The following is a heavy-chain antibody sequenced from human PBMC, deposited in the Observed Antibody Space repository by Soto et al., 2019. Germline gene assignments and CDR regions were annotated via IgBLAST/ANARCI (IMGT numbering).Heavy chain of an antibody. CDR3: ARVGLSERITIFGVSLPEHYYYYMDV. CDR2: INSDGSST. D-gene: IGHD3-3*01. V-gene: IGHV3-74*01. J-gene: IGHJ6*03. Sequence: PGGSLRLSCAASGFTFSSYWMHWVRQAPGKGLVWVSRINSDGSSTRYADSVKGRFTISRDNAKNTLYLQMNSLRAEDTAVYYCARVGLSERITIFGVSLPEHYYYYMDVWGKGTTVTVSS. CDR1: GFTFSSYW.